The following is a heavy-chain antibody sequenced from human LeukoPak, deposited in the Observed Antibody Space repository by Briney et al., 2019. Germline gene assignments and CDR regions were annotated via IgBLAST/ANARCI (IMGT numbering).Heavy chain of an antibody. CDR2: TSSSGSTI. D-gene: IGHD2-15*01. Sequence: QPGGSLRLSCAASGFTFSSYEMNWVRQAPGKGLEWVSYTSSSGSTIYYADSVKGRFTISRDNAKNSLYLQMNSLRAEDTAVYYCARVGCSGGTCYNGHWGQGTLVTVSS. V-gene: IGHV3-48*03. CDR1: GFTFSSYE. CDR3: ARVGCSGGTCYNGH. J-gene: IGHJ4*02.